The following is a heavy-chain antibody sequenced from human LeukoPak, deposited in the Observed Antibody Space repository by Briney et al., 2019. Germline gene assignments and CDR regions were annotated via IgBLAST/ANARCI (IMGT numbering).Heavy chain of an antibody. CDR1: GGSISSRSYY. V-gene: IGHV4-39*01. CDR3: ARQFGSFVPYGGDPDRLGY. Sequence: SETLSLTCTVSGGSISSRSYYWGWIRQPPGKGLEWIGCIYYSGSTSYNPSLKSRVTISVDTSKNQFSLKLSSVTAADTAVYYCARQFGSFVPYGGDPDRLGYWGQGTLVTASS. J-gene: IGHJ4*02. D-gene: IGHD4-23*01. CDR2: IYYSGST.